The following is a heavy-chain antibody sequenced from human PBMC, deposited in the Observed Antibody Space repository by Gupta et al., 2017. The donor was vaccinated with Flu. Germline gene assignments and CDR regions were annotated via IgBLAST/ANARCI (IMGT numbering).Heavy chain of an antibody. Sequence: SSYYWSWIRQPPGKGLEWIGYIYYSGSTNYNPSLKSRVTISVDTSKNQFSLQLSSVTAADTAVYYCSRGRGLYSAFDIGVQGTMVTVSS. CDR3: SRGRGLYSAFDI. CDR2: IYYSGST. D-gene: IGHD2-8*01. J-gene: IGHJ3*02. CDR1: SSYY. V-gene: IGHV4-59*01.